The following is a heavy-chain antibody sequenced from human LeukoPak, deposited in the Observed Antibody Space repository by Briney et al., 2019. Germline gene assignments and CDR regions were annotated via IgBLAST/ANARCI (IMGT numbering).Heavy chain of an antibody. CDR1: GFTFDDYA. CDR3: AKDSGFEGY. J-gene: IGHJ4*02. D-gene: IGHD3-10*01. Sequence: PGGSLRLSCAASGFTFDDYAMHWVRQAPGKGLEWVSGISWNSGSIGYADSVKGRFTISRDNAKNSLYLQMNSLRAGDTALYYCAKDSGFEGYWGQGTLVTVSS. CDR2: ISWNSGSI. V-gene: IGHV3-9*01.